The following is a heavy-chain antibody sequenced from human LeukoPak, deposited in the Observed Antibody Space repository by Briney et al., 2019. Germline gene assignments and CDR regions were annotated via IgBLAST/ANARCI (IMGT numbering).Heavy chain of an antibody. V-gene: IGHV1-18*01. CDR2: ISPYNGNK. D-gene: IGHD3-3*01. Sequence: ASVKVSCKTSGYTFRNYGISWVRQAPGQGLECMGWISPYNGNKNYAQKLQGRVTMTTDTSTSTAYMELRSLRSDDTAVYYCARDEKDDFWSGQIDPWGQGTLVTVSS. CDR1: GYTFRNYG. CDR3: ARDEKDDFWSGQIDP. J-gene: IGHJ5*02.